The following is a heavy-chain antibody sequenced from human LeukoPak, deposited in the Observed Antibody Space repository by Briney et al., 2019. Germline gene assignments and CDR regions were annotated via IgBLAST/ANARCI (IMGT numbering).Heavy chain of an antibody. CDR1: GYTFTSYD. D-gene: IGHD5-24*01. CDR2: MNPNSGNT. CDR3: ARSSPDGYNPLESFDY. J-gene: IGHJ4*02. V-gene: IGHV1-8*01. Sequence: RASVKVSCKASGYTFTSYDINWVRQATGQGLEWMGWMNPNSGNTGYAQKFQGRVTMTRNTSISTAYMELSSLRSEDTAVYYCARSSPDGYNPLESFDYWGQGTLVTVSS.